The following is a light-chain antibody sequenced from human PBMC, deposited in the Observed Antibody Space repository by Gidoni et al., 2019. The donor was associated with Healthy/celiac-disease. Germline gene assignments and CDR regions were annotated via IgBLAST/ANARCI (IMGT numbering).Light chain of an antibody. CDR3: QQSYSTPLT. Sequence: LHMTQSPASLSASVGDRVTITCRASQSISSYLNWYQQKPGKAPKLLIYAASSLQSGVPARFSGSGSGTDFTLTISSLQPEDFATYYCQQSYSTPLTFGGGTKVEIK. V-gene: IGKV1-39*01. CDR1: QSISSY. CDR2: AAS. J-gene: IGKJ4*02.